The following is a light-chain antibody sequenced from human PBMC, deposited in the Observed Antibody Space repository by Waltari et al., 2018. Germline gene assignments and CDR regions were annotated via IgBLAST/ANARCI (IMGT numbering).Light chain of an antibody. J-gene: IGKJ1*01. CDR1: QNIRTQ. CDR3: QQSFSSPWT. Sequence: DIQMTQSPSSLSASVRDTVPVTCRASQNIRTQLNWYQQKPATAPKLLIYGASTLQRGVPSRFSGSASGTDFTLTVTNLQPDDFAVYFCQQSFSSPWTFGQGTRV. V-gene: IGKV1-39*01. CDR2: GAS.